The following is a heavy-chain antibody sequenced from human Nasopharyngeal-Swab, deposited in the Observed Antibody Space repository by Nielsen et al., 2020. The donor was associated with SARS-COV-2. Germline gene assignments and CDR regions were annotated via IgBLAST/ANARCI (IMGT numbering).Heavy chain of an antibody. CDR3: ARHWPSSGYYYFDY. CDR2: IYYSGST. Sequence: SETLSLTCTVSGGSISSSSYYWGWIRQPPGKGLEWIGSIYYSGSTYYNPSLKSRVTISVDTSKNQFSLKLSSVTAADTAVYYRARHWPSSGYYYFDYWGQGTLVTVSS. V-gene: IGHV4-39*01. J-gene: IGHJ4*02. CDR1: GGSISSSSYY. D-gene: IGHD3-22*01.